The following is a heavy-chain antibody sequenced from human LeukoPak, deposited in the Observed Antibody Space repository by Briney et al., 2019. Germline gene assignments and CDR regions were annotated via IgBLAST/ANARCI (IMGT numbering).Heavy chain of an antibody. CDR1: GFTFSSYG. J-gene: IGHJ4*02. Sequence: PGGTLRLSCAASGFTFSSYGMSWARQAPGKGLEWVATIIGSGATTYYADSVNGRFTISRDNSKNTLYLQMNSLRAEDTAVYYCAKDSRYGYRWDYDYWGQGTPVTVSS. CDR2: IIGSGATT. V-gene: IGHV3-23*01. CDR3: AKDSRYGYRWDYDY. D-gene: IGHD5-18*01.